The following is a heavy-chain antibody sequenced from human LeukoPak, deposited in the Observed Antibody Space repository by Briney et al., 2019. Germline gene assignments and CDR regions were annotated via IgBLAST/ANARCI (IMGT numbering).Heavy chain of an antibody. CDR2: IKQDGSEK. CDR3: ASPLGTSGYDWWDNWFDP. D-gene: IGHD5-12*01. Sequence: GGSLRLSCAASGFTFSSYWMSWVRQAPGKGLEWVANIKQDGSEKYYVDSVKGRFTISRDNAKNSLYLQMNSLRAEDTAVYYCASPLGTSGYDWWDNWFDPWGQGTLVTVSS. CDR1: GFTFSSYW. V-gene: IGHV3-7*01. J-gene: IGHJ5*02.